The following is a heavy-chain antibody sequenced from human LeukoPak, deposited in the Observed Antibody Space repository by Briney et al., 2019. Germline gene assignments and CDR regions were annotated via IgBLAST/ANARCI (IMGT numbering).Heavy chain of an antibody. J-gene: IGHJ5*02. CDR1: EFSFSSYW. D-gene: IGHD1-26*01. CDR2: IKQDGSEK. V-gene: IGHV3-7*01. Sequence: GGSLRLSCAASEFSFSSYWMSWVRQAPGKGLEWVANIKQDGSEKYYVDSVKGRFTISRDNAKNSLYLQMNSLRAEDTAVYYCARVVGRGWLDPWGQGTLVTVSS. CDR3: ARVVGRGWLDP.